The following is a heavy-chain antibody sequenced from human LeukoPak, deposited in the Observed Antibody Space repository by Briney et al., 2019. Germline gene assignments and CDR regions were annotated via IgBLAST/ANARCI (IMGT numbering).Heavy chain of an antibody. Sequence: ASVMVSCKASGYSSSGYYIHRVRQPPGQGLEWMGWINPNSGETNYAQKVQGGVTLTRDTSISTYYMEVTRLRSEDTAVYFCARYNWNDVVSALDYWGQGTLVTVSS. J-gene: IGHJ4*02. CDR2: INPNSGET. D-gene: IGHD1-1*01. CDR1: GYSSSGYY. CDR3: ARYNWNDVVSALDY. V-gene: IGHV1-2*02.